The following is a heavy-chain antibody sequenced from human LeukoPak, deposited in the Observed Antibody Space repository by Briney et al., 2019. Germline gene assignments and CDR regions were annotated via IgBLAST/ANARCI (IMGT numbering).Heavy chain of an antibody. CDR1: GGTFSSYA. D-gene: IGHD6-13*01. Sequence: GASVKVSCKASGGTFSSYAISWVRQAPGQGLEWMGGIIPIFGTANYAQKFQGRVTITTDESTSTAYMELSSLRSEDTAVYYCARDSSSWPYWYFDLWGRGTLVTVSS. CDR2: IIPIFGTA. V-gene: IGHV1-69*05. CDR3: ARDSSSWPYWYFDL. J-gene: IGHJ2*01.